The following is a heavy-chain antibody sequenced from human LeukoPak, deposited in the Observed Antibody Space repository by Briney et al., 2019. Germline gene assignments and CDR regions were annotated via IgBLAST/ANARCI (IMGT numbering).Heavy chain of an antibody. CDR3: ARGGSTAVTQAFDI. Sequence: GGSLRLSCAASGFTFSSYWMSWVRQAPGQGLEWVANIKQDGSEKYYVDSVKGRFTISRDNAKNSLYLQMNSLRAEDTAVYYCARGGSTAVTQAFDIWGQGTMVTVSS. J-gene: IGHJ3*02. CDR2: IKQDGSEK. D-gene: IGHD4-23*01. V-gene: IGHV3-7*01. CDR1: GFTFSSYW.